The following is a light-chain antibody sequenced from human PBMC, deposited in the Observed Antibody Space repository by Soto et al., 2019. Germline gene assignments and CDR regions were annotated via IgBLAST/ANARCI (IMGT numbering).Light chain of an antibody. J-gene: IGKJ1*01. CDR2: DAS. CDR3: QQYNSYSLT. V-gene: IGKV1-5*01. Sequence: DIQMTQSPSTLSASVGDRVMITCRASQNINNRLAWYQQKPGKAPKLLIYDASNLESGVSPRFIGSGSGTEFTLTISGLQPDDFATYYCQQYNSYSLTFGQGTKVDI. CDR1: QNINNR.